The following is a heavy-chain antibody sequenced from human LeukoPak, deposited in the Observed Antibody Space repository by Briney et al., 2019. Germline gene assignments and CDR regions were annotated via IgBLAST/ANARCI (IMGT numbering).Heavy chain of an antibody. CDR1: GGSFSGYY. D-gene: IGHD3-3*01. CDR2: INHSGST. J-gene: IGHJ4*02. Sequence: SETLSLTCAAYGGSFSGYYWSWIRQPPGKGLEWIGEINHSGSTNYNPSLKSRVTMSVDTSKNQFSLKLSSVTAADTAVYYCARDHNYDFWSGYSGARVRENFFDYWGQGTLVTVSS. CDR3: ARDHNYDFWSGYSGARVRENFFDY. V-gene: IGHV4-34*01.